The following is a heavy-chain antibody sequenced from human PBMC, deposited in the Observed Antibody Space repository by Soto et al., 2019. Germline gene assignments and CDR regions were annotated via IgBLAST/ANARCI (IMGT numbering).Heavy chain of an antibody. J-gene: IGHJ3*02. V-gene: IGHV1-69*01. D-gene: IGHD3-10*01. CDR1: GGPFTRYA. CDR2: ITPIAETT. CDR3: SRGVAPGQTADPYAFGI. Sequence: QAQLVQSGAEVRKPGSSVRVSCRASGGPFTRYAVSWVRQAPGQGLEWIGGITPIAETTNYAQKFRGRLSITADESTDTVHMELRRMTSDDTAVYFCSRGVAPGQTADPYAFGIWGQGSRVTVSS.